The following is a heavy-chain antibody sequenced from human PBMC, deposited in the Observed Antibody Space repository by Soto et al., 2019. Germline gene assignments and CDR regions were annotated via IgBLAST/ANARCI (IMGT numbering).Heavy chain of an antibody. D-gene: IGHD2-2*01. J-gene: IGHJ3*02. V-gene: IGHV1-18*01. CDR1: GYTFSNYG. CDR2: ISPYNGDT. Sequence: ASVKVSCKTSGYTFSNYGLSWVRQAPGQGLEWMGWISPYNGDTRYAQIFQGRVSVTTDTSTSTTYLELRSLTSDDTAVYYCARGVSRRCGSTSCFDTAFDIWGQGTMVTVSS. CDR3: ARGVSRRCGSTSCFDTAFDI.